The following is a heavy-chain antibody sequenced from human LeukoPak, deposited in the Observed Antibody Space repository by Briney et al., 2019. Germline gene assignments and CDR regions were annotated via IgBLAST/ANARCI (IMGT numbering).Heavy chain of an antibody. CDR3: ARQNYGAAPLRY. CDR1: AGSFSGYY. Sequence: SETLSLTCAVYAGSFSGYYWSWIRQPPGKGLEWIGEINHSGRTNYNPSLKSRVTISVDTSKDQFSLKLSSVTAADTAAYYCARQNYGAAPLRYWGQGTLVTVSS. V-gene: IGHV4-34*01. D-gene: IGHD4/OR15-4a*01. J-gene: IGHJ4*02. CDR2: INHSGRT.